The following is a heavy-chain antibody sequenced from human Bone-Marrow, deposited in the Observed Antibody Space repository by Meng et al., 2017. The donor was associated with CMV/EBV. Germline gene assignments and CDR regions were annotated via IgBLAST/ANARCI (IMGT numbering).Heavy chain of an antibody. Sequence: GESLKISCAASGFTFSDYYMSWIRQAPGKGLEWVSSISSSSSYIYYADSVKGRFTISRDNAKNSLYLQMNSLRAEDTAVYYCASSGSSIAARWTYYYYYGMDVWGQGTTVTVSS. D-gene: IGHD6-6*01. V-gene: IGHV3-11*06. CDR3: ASSGSSIAARWTYYYYYGMDV. CDR1: GFTFSDYY. CDR2: ISSSSSYI. J-gene: IGHJ6*02.